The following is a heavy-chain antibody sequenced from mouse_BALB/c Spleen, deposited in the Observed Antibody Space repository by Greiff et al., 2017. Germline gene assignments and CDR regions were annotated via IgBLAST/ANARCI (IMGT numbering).Heavy chain of an antibody. J-gene: IGHJ4*01. CDR3: ARRGKGYDYYYAMDY. CDR1: GDSITSGY. CDR2: ISYSGST. V-gene: IGHV3-8*02. Sequence: EVQLQQSGLSLVKPSQTLSLTCSVTGDSITSGYWNWIRKFPGNKLEYMGYISYSGSTYYNPSLKSRISITRDTSKNQYYLQLNSVTTEDTATYYCARRGKGYDYYYAMDYWGQGTSVTVSS. D-gene: IGHD2-14*01.